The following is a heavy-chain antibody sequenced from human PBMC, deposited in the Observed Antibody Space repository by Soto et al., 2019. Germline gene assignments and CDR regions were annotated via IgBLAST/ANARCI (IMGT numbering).Heavy chain of an antibody. V-gene: IGHV1-18*01. CDR2: ISGYNGNT. CDR3: AREGIAALPTPNS. D-gene: IGHD2-21*01. CDR1: GYTFTRYG. J-gene: IGHJ5*01. Sequence: ASVKVSCKASGYTFTRYGINGVRQAPGQGLEWMGWISGYNGNTMYAQKVQGRVTMTTDTSTSTVYMELRSLRSDDTALYYCAREGIAALPTPNSGGQGTLFPAPS.